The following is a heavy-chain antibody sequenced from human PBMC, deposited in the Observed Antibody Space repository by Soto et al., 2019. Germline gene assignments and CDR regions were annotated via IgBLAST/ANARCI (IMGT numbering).Heavy chain of an antibody. V-gene: IGHV3-9*01. CDR2: ISWNSGSV. Sequence: DVQLVESGGGLVQPGRSLRLSCAASGFTFDDYAMHWVRQAPGKGLEWVSGISWNSGSVGYVDSVKGRFTISRDNAKNSLYLQMNSLRAEDTALYYCAKDSIAAAGSHNYWGQGTLVTVSS. CDR1: GFTFDDYA. J-gene: IGHJ4*02. D-gene: IGHD6-13*01. CDR3: AKDSIAAAGSHNY.